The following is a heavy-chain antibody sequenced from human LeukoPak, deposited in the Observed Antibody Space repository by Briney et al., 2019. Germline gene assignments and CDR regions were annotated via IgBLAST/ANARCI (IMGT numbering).Heavy chain of an antibody. D-gene: IGHD3-22*01. V-gene: IGHV3-48*01. Sequence: GGSLRLSCAASGFTFSSYSMHWVRQAPGKGLEWVSYISGSSSMIYYAESVKGRFTISRDNAKNSLYLHMNSLRAEDTAVYYCARSHSSGYYYVSSHWGQGTLVTVSS. CDR2: ISGSSSMI. J-gene: IGHJ4*02. CDR3: ARSHSSGYYYVSSH. CDR1: GFTFSSYS.